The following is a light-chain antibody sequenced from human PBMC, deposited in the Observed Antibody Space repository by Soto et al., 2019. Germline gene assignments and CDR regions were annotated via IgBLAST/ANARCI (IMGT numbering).Light chain of an antibody. Sequence: DIQMTQSPSTLSASVGDRVSITCRASQSISRQLAWYQQKPGKAPNLLIYQASNLETGVPSRCTGSGSGTEFTLTISSLQPDDLATYNCRQYQSYWTFGQGTKVEVK. CDR2: QAS. V-gene: IGKV1-5*03. CDR3: RQYQSYWT. CDR1: QSISRQ. J-gene: IGKJ1*01.